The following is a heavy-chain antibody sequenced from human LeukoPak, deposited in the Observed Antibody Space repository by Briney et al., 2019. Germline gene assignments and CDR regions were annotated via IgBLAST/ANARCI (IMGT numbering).Heavy chain of an antibody. Sequence: ASVKVSCKASGYTFTGYYMHWVRQAPGQGLEWMGWINPNSGGTNYAQKFQGRVTMTRDTSISTAYMELSRLRSDDTAVYYCARGDTYYYDSSGYNQFDPWGQGTLVTVSS. V-gene: IGHV1-2*02. CDR3: ARGDTYYYDSSGYNQFDP. D-gene: IGHD3-22*01. CDR2: INPNSGGT. J-gene: IGHJ5*02. CDR1: GYTFTGYY.